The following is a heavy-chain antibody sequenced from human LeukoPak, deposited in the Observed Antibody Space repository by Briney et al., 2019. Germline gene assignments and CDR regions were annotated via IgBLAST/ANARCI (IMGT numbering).Heavy chain of an antibody. Sequence: GRSLRLSCAASGFIFSNYGMNWVRQAPGKGLEWVSYISSSGGTIYYADSVKGRFTISRDNADNSLYLQINSLRAEDTAVYYCARGGSSSWYYWGQGTLVTVSS. CDR3: ARGGSSSWYY. D-gene: IGHD6-13*01. CDR2: ISSSGGTI. CDR1: GFIFSNYG. J-gene: IGHJ4*02. V-gene: IGHV3-48*03.